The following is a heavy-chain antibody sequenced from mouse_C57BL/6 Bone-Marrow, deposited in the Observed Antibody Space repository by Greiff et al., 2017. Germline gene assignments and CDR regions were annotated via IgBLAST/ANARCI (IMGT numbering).Heavy chain of an antibody. Sequence: VQLQQSDAELVKPGASVKISCKVSGYTFTDHTIHWVKQRPEQGLEWIGYIYPRDGSTKYNEKFKGKATLTADKSSSTAYIQLNSLTSEDSAVYFCATYTTLVAYYFAYWGQGTTLTVSS. D-gene: IGHD1-1*01. CDR1: GYTFTDHT. V-gene: IGHV1-78*01. CDR3: ATYTTLVAYYFAY. CDR2: IYPRDGST. J-gene: IGHJ2*01.